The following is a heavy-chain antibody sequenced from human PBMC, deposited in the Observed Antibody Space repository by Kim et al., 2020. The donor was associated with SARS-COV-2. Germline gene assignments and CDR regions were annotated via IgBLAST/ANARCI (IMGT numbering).Heavy chain of an antibody. CDR3: ARDRLLWFGELLFDY. CDR2: INAGNGNT. D-gene: IGHD3-10*01. Sequence: ASVKVSCKASGYTFTSYAMHWVRQAPGQRLEWMGWINAGNGNTKYSQKFQGRVTITRDTSASTAYMELSSLRSEDTAVYYCARDRLLWFGELLFDYWGQGTLVTVSS. CDR1: GYTFTSYA. V-gene: IGHV1-3*01. J-gene: IGHJ4*02.